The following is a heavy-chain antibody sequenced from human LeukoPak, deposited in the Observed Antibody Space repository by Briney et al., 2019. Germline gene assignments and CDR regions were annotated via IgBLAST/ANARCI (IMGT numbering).Heavy chain of an antibody. V-gene: IGHV3-74*01. CDR3: ARGSLGGNPWDYGMDV. J-gene: IGHJ6*02. D-gene: IGHD4-23*01. CDR2: ISSDGSST. Sequence: PGGSLRLSCAASGLTFSSYWMHWVRQAPGKGLVWVSRISSDGSSTNYADFVKGRFTISRDNAKNTLYLQMNSLRAEDTAVYYCARGSLGGNPWDYGMDVWGQGTTVTVSS. CDR1: GLTFSSYW.